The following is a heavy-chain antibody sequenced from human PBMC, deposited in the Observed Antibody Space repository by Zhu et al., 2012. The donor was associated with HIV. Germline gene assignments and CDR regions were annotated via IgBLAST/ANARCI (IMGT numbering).Heavy chain of an antibody. CDR1: RAPIRSDDFY. CDR2: IYYTGTT. CDR3: ARGRFSSSVEQ. D-gene: IGHD6-6*01. V-gene: IGHV4-30-4*08. Sequence: QVQLHESGPGLVKPSETLSLTCIVSRAPIRSDDFYWSWVRQSRGKGLEWIGYIYYTGTTYYSPSFRGRVNISVDPSKNLFSLNLDSVTAADAAVYYCARGRFSSSVEQWGQGALVTVSS. J-gene: IGHJ4*02.